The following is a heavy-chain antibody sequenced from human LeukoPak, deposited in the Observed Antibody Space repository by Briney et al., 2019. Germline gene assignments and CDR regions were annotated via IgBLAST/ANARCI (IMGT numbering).Heavy chain of an antibody. CDR1: GFTFTSSA. CDR3: AAGPTITIFGVVSLDAFDI. D-gene: IGHD3-3*01. Sequence: VKVSCKASGFTFTSSAVQWVRQARGQRLEWIGWIVVGSGNTNYAQKFQERVTITRDMSTSTAYMELSSLRSEDTAVYYCAAGPTITIFGVVSLDAFDIWGQGTMVTVSS. J-gene: IGHJ3*02. CDR2: IVVGSGNT. V-gene: IGHV1-58*01.